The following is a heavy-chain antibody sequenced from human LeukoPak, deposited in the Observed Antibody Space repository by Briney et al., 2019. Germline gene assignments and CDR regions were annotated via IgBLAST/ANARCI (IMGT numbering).Heavy chain of an antibody. V-gene: IGHV4-59*12. J-gene: IGHJ4*02. CDR3: ATSGPIYYGSGSYYNYFDY. Sequence: SETLSLTCTVSGGSISSSYWSWIRQPPGKGLEWIGYIYYSGSTNYNPSLKSRVTISVDTSKNQFSLKQSSVTAADTAVYYCATSGPIYYGSGSYYNYFDYWGQGTLVTVSS. CDR2: IYYSGST. D-gene: IGHD3-10*01. CDR1: GGSISSSY.